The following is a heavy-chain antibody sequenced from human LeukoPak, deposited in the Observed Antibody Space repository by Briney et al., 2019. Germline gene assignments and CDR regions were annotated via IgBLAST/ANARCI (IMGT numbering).Heavy chain of an antibody. CDR1: GFTFSSYA. J-gene: IGHJ3*02. CDR2: ISYDGSNK. V-gene: IGHV3-30-3*01. CDR3: ARGAGYSYGYVGAFDI. D-gene: IGHD5-18*01. Sequence: GGSLRLSCAASGFTFSSYAMHWVRQAPGKGLEWVAVISYDGSNKYYADSVKGRFTISRDNSKNTLYLQMNSLRAEDTAAYYCARGAGYSYGYVGAFDIWGQGTMVTVSS.